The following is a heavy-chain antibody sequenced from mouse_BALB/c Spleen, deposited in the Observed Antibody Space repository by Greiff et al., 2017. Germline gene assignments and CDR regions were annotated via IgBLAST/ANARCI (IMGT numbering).Heavy chain of an antibody. D-gene: IGHD2-4*01. CDR1: GFSLTSYG. Sequence: QVQLQQSGPGLVQPSQSLSITCTVSGFSLTSYGVHWVRQSPGKGLEWLGVIWSGGSTDYNAAFISRMSISKDNSKSQVFFKMNSLQANDTAIDYCARRDYDNAMDYWGQGTSVTVSS. CDR3: ARRDYDNAMDY. V-gene: IGHV2-2*02. CDR2: IWSGGST. J-gene: IGHJ4*01.